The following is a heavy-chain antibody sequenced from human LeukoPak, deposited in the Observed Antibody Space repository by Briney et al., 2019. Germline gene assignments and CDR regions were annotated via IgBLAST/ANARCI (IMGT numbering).Heavy chain of an antibody. V-gene: IGHV4-38-2*01. J-gene: IGHJ4*02. CDR1: GYFISSGYY. Sequence: SETLSLTCAVSGYFISSGYYGGWIRPPPGKGLEWIGSIYHSGSTYYNPSLKSRVTISVDTSKNHFSLMLSSVTAADTAVYYCARLRTMIGVGYWGQGTLVTVSS. D-gene: IGHD3-10*02. CDR3: ARLRTMIGVGY. CDR2: IYHSGST.